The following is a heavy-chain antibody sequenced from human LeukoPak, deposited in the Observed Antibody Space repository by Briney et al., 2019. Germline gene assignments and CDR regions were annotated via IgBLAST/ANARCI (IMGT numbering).Heavy chain of an antibody. D-gene: IGHD3-3*01. CDR3: ARGHHYYDFWSGYYTGYWFDP. Sequence: SETLSLTCAVYGGSFSGYYWSWIRQPPGKGLEWIGEINHSGSTNYNPSLKSRVTISADTSKNQFSLKLSSVTAADTAVYYCARGHHYYDFWSGYYTGYWFDPWGQGTLVTVSS. V-gene: IGHV4-34*01. CDR2: INHSGST. CDR1: GGSFSGYY. J-gene: IGHJ5*02.